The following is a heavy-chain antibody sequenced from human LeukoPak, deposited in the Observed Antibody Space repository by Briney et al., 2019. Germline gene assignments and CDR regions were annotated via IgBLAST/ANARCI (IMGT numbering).Heavy chain of an antibody. D-gene: IGHD5-12*01. V-gene: IGHV3-11*04. J-gene: IGHJ4*02. CDR2: ISPNADNI. CDR1: GFTFSDRY. Sequence: PGGSLTLSCAAAGFTFSDRYMSWIRQAPGKGMEWVAYISPNADNIHYADSVKGRCTISRDNAKNSLFLQVNSLRAEDTAVYFCVTESGWLFDFWGQGTLVTVSS. CDR3: VTESGWLFDF.